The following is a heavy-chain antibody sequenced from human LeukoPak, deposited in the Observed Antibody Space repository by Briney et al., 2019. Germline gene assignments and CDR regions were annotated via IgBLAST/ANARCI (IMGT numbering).Heavy chain of an antibody. D-gene: IGHD3-22*01. Sequence: GGSLRLSCAASGFTFSSYAMSRARQAPGKGLEWVSAITASGDTTYYADSVKGRFTISRDNSKNTLSLQMNSLRADDTAVYFCAKLGRDTSGQPPSDYWGQGTLVTVSS. CDR1: GFTFSSYA. J-gene: IGHJ4*02. V-gene: IGHV3-23*01. CDR2: ITASGDTT. CDR3: AKLGRDTSGQPPSDY.